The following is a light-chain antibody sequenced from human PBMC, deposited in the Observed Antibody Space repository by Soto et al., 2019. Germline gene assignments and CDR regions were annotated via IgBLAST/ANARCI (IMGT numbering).Light chain of an antibody. J-gene: IGKJ2*01. Sequence: EIVMTQSPASLSVSPGDGATLSCRASQSVASNVAWYQQKPGQGPRLLIHGASTRAVGVPARISGSGSGTAFTLTISSLQSEDFAVYYCQQYHNWPPQYTFGQGTKLQIK. CDR3: QQYHNWPPQYT. CDR1: QSVASN. V-gene: IGKV3-15*01. CDR2: GAS.